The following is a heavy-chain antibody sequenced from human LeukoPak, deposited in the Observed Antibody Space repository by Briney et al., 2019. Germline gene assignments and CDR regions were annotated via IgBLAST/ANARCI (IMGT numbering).Heavy chain of an antibody. D-gene: IGHD1-26*01. Sequence: GGSLRLSCAASGFTFSSYSMNWVRQAPGKGLEWVSRVNSDGSRTNYADSVKGRFTISRDNSKNTLYLQMNSLRAEDTAVYYCAKDLFSGSYGRDAFDIWGQGTMVTVSS. V-gene: IGHV3-23*01. CDR2: VNSDGSRT. J-gene: IGHJ3*02. CDR3: AKDLFSGSYGRDAFDI. CDR1: GFTFSSYS.